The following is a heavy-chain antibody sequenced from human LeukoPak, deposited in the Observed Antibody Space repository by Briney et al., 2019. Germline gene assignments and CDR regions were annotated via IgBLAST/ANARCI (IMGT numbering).Heavy chain of an antibody. Sequence: GGSLRLSCAASGFTFSSYAMHWVRQAPGKGLEWVAVMSYDGSNKYYADSVKGQFTISRDNSKNTLYLQMNSLRAEDTAVYYCAREWFDPWGQGTLVTVSS. J-gene: IGHJ5*02. CDR1: GFTFSSYA. V-gene: IGHV3-30-3*01. CDR3: AREWFDP. CDR2: MSYDGSNK.